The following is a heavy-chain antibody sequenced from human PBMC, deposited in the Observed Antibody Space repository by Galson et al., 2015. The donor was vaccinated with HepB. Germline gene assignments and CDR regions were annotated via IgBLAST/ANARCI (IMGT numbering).Heavy chain of an antibody. D-gene: IGHD5-18*01. CDR2: IGSKAYGGTT. V-gene: IGHV3-49*03. Sequence: SLRLSCAGSGFTFGDYAMSWFRQAPGKGLEWVGFIGSKAYGGTTECAASVKGRFTISRDDSKSIGYLQMNSLKTEDTAVYYCTRSRGYSYGYADYWGQGTLVTVSS. J-gene: IGHJ4*02. CDR1: GFTFGDYA. CDR3: TRSRGYSYGYADY.